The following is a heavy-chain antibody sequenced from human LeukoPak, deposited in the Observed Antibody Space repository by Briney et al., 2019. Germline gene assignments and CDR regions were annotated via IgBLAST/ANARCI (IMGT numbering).Heavy chain of an antibody. CDR3: ARHSMVRGPTYNADFDY. CDR1: GFTFSSYA. D-gene: IGHD3-10*01. J-gene: IGHJ4*02. V-gene: IGHV3-30*04. CDR2: ISYDGSNK. Sequence: PGGSLRLSCAASGFTFSSYAMHWVRQAPGKGLEWVAVISYDGSNKYYADSVKGRLTISRDNSKNTLYLQMNSLRAEDTAVYYCARHSMVRGPTYNADFDYWGQGTLVTVSS.